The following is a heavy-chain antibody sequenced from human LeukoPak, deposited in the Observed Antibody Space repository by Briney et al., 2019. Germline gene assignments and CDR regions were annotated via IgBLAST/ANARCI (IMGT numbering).Heavy chain of an antibody. CDR3: ARESIFTPPGDWGFDY. CDR2: IYSGGGT. Sequence: GGSLRLSCAASGFTVSSNYMSWVRQAPGKGLEWVSVIYSGGGTYYADSVKGRFTISRDNSKNTLYLQMNSLRAEDTAVYYCARESIFTPPGDWGFDYWGQGTLVTVSS. J-gene: IGHJ4*02. D-gene: IGHD2-21*02. V-gene: IGHV3-66*01. CDR1: GFTVSSNY.